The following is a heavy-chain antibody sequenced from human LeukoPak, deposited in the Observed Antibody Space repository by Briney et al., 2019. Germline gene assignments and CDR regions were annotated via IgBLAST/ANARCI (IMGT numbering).Heavy chain of an antibody. J-gene: IGHJ6*02. CDR1: GFTFSRYW. CDR2: IKQDGSEK. CDR3: ARGYGSGGWDAYYYYGMDV. Sequence: PGGSLRLSCAASGFTFSRYWMRWVRQAPGKGLEGVANIKQDGSEKYHVDSVKGRFTISRDNAKNSLYLQMNSLRAEDTAVYYCARGYGSGGWDAYYYYGMDVWGQGTTVTVS. D-gene: IGHD6-19*01. V-gene: IGHV3-7*01.